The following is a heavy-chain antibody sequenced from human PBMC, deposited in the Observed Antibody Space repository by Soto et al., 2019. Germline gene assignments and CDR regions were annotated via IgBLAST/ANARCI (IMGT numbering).Heavy chain of an antibody. CDR2: IYYSGST. V-gene: IGHV4-59*01. CDR3: ARDPYGDYYFDY. D-gene: IGHD4-17*01. CDR1: GGSISSYY. Sequence: SEALSVTCTVSGGSISSYYLSWIRQPPGKGLEWIGYIYYSGSTNYNPSLKSRVTISVDTSKNQFSLKLSSVTAADTAVYYCARDPYGDYYFDYWGQGTLVTVYS. J-gene: IGHJ4*02.